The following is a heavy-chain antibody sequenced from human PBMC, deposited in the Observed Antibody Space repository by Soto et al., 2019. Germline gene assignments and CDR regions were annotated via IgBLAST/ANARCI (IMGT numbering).Heavy chain of an antibody. V-gene: IGHV3-15*07. CDR3: TTDSHLTMRLVRFDF. CDR1: GFTLSDAW. CDR2: IKSRADGGTT. J-gene: IGHJ4*01. Sequence: PGGSLRLSCAASGFTLSDAWLNWVRQAPGKGLEWVGRIKSRADGGTTDFAAPVRGRFAISRDESQKMVYLEINSLKIEETAVYYFTTDSHLTMRLVRFDFWGHGALVTVSS. D-gene: IGHD3-9*01.